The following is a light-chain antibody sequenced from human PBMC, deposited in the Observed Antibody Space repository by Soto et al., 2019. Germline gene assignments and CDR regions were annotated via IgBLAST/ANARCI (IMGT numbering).Light chain of an antibody. CDR1: SSDVGGYNY. V-gene: IGLV2-11*01. CDR2: DVT. CDR3: CSYAGSSTSL. Sequence: LTQPRSVSGSPGQSVSISCTGTSSDVGGYNYVSWYQQYPGKAPKLMIYDVTKRPSGVPDRFSGSKSGNRASLTISGLQAEDEADYYCCSYAGSSTSLFGGGTKVTVL. J-gene: IGLJ3*02.